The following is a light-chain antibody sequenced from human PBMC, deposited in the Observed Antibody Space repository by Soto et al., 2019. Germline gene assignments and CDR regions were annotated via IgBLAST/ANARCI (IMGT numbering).Light chain of an antibody. CDR1: SSDVGGYNY. CDR3: SSYTSSSTLV. CDR2: DVS. J-gene: IGLJ1*01. V-gene: IGLV2-14*01. Sequence: VLTQPASVSGSTGQSITIPCTETSSDVGGYNYVSWYQQHPGKAPKLMIYDVSNRPSGVSNRFSGSKSGNTASLTISGLQAEDEADYYCSSYTSSSTLVFGTGTKVTVL.